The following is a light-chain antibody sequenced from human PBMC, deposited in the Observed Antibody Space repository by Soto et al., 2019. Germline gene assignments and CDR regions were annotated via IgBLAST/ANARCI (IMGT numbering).Light chain of an antibody. V-gene: IGKV4-1*01. Sequence: DIVMTQSPDSLAVSLGERATINCKSSQSVLYSSNNKNYLAWYQQKPGQPHKLLIYWASTRESGVPDRFSGSGSGTDFTLTISSLQAEDVAVYYCKQYYSTPLTFGQGTKVDIK. CDR2: WAS. J-gene: IGKJ1*01. CDR1: QSVLYSSNNKNY. CDR3: KQYYSTPLT.